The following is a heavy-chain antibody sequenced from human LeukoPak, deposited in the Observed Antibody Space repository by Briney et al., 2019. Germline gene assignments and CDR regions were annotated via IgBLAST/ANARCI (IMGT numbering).Heavy chain of an antibody. CDR1: GFTFSSYA. V-gene: IGHV3-64*01. D-gene: IGHD6-6*01. J-gene: IGHJ4*02. Sequence: QPGGSLRLSCAASGFTFSSYAMHWVRQAPGKGLEYVSAISSNGGSTYYANSVKGRFTISRDNSKNTLYLQMGSLRAEDMAVYYCARGNSSSYHFDYWGQGTLVTVSS. CDR3: ARGNSSSYHFDY. CDR2: ISSNGGST.